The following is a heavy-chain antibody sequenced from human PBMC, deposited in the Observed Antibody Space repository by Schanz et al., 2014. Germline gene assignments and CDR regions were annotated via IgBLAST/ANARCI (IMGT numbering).Heavy chain of an antibody. Sequence: EVQLVESGGGLVKPGGSLRLSCAASGFTFSSYSMNWVRQAPGKGLEWVSALSGSGGSTYYADSVKGRFTISRDNSKNILYLQMNSLRAEDTAVFYCAKGMGYCSGGTCYDYYYYGLDVWGQGTTVTVSS. CDR3: AKGMGYCSGGTCYDYYYYGLDV. CDR1: GFTFSSYS. D-gene: IGHD2-15*01. CDR2: LSGSGGST. V-gene: IGHV3-23*04. J-gene: IGHJ6*02.